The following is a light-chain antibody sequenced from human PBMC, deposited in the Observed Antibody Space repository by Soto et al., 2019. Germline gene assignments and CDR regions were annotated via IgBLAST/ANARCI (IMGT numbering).Light chain of an antibody. CDR1: SSNIESNY. CDR3: TVWDDSLRSRL. Sequence: QAVVTQPPSASGTPGQRVTISCSGSSSNIESNYVYWYQQLPGTAPRLLIYRNNQRPSGVPDRFSGSKSGTSASLAISALRSEDEADYYCTVWDDSLRSRLFGGGTKLTVL. J-gene: IGLJ2*01. CDR2: RNN. V-gene: IGLV1-47*01.